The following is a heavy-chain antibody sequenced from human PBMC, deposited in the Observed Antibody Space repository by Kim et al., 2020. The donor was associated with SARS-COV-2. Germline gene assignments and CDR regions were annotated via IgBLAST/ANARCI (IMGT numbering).Heavy chain of an antibody. CDR1: GYTFTSYG. J-gene: IGHJ5*02. D-gene: IGHD6-13*01. Sequence: ASVKVSCKASGYTFTSYGISWVRQAPGQGLEWMGWISAYNGNTNYAQKLQGRVTMTTDTSTSTAYMELRSLRSDDTAVYYCARDALTISSSWYLRRYNWFDPWGQGTLVTVSS. V-gene: IGHV1-18*01. CDR3: ARDALTISSSWYLRRYNWFDP. CDR2: ISAYNGNT.